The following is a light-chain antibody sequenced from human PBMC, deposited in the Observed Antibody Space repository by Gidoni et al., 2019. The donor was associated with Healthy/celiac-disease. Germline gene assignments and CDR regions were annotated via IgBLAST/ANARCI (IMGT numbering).Light chain of an antibody. V-gene: IGKV3-20*01. CDR3: HQYGSSQGT. CDR2: GAS. J-gene: IGKJ1*01. Sequence: DIVLTLSPGTLSLSPGERATLSCRASQSVSSSYLAWYQQKPGQAPRLIIYGASSSATGIPDRFSGSGSGTDFTLTISRLEAEDVAVYYCHQYGSSQGTFXQXTKVEIK. CDR1: QSVSSSY.